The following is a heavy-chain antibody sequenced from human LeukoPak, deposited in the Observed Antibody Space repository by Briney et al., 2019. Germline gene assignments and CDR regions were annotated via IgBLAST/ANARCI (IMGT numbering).Heavy chain of an antibody. J-gene: IGHJ4*02. D-gene: IGHD1-1*01. CDR3: ARHGVHQNYDY. CDR1: GGSISISSYY. V-gene: IGHV4-39*01. CDR2: IYYSGNT. Sequence: PSETLSLTCTVSGGSISISSYYWSWIRQPPGKGLEWIGSIYYSGNTYYYPSLKSRVTISVDTSKNQFSLELSSVTAADTAAYYCARHGVHQNYDYWGQGTLVTVSS.